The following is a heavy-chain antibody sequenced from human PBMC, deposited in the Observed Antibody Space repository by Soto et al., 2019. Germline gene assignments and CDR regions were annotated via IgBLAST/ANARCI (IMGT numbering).Heavy chain of an antibody. CDR1: GFSLSTSGVG. D-gene: IGHD4-17*01. V-gene: IGHV2-5*02. CDR2: IYWDDDK. CDR3: AHRTTVHYGDDGSFDP. Sequence: QITLKESGPTLVKPTQTLTLTCTFSGFSLSTSGVGVGWIRQPPGTALEWLSLIYWDDDKRYSPSLKSRLTITKDTSKNQVVLTMTNMDPVDTAPYYCAHRTTVHYGDDGSFDPWGQETLVTVSS. J-gene: IGHJ5*02.